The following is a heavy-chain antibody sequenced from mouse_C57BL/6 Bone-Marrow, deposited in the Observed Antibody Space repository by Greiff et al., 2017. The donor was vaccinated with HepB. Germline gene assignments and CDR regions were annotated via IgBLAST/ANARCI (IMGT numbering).Heavy chain of an antibody. CDR2: INPSTGGT. CDR1: GYSFTGYY. Sequence: VQLQQSGPELVKPGASVKISCKASGYSFTGYYMNWVKQSPEKSLEWIGEINPSTGGTTYNQKFKAKATLTVDKSSSTAYMQLKSLTSEDSAVYYCARSGNYITTVVATDVWGTGTTVTVSS. CDR3: ARSGNYITTVVATDV. J-gene: IGHJ1*03. V-gene: IGHV1-42*01. D-gene: IGHD1-1*01.